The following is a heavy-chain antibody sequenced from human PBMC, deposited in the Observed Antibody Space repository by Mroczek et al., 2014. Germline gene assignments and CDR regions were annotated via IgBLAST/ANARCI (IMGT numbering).Heavy chain of an antibody. CDR1: GFTFSSYA. CDR3: ARDSGERGDSSGDFDY. Sequence: QVQLVQSGGGVVQPGRSLRLSCAASGFTFSSYAMHWVRQAPGKGLEWVAVISYDGSNKYYADSVKGRFTISRDNSKNTLYLQMNSLRAEDTAVYYCARDSGERGDSSGDFDYWGQGTLVTVSS. V-gene: IGHV3-30-3*01. J-gene: IGHJ4*02. CDR2: ISYDGSNK. D-gene: IGHD3-22*01.